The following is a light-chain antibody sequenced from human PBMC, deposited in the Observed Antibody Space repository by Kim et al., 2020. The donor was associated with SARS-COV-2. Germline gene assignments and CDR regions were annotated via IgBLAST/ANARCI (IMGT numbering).Light chain of an antibody. CDR2: GEN. V-gene: IGLV3-19*01. J-gene: IGLJ1*01. Sequence: WGKTGRVTCQGDSLRTYYASWYKQKPGQAPVLVIYGENNRPSGIPDRFSGSSSGNTASLTITGAQAEDEADYFCNSRDSSGNSYFFGTGTKVTVL. CDR1: SLRTYY. CDR3: NSRDSSGNSYF.